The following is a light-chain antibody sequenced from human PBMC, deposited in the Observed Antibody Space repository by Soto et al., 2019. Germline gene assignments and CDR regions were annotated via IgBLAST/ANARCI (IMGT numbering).Light chain of an antibody. CDR2: GAS. V-gene: IGKV3-15*01. CDR3: QQRSNWPPWT. CDR1: QSVTSN. J-gene: IGKJ1*01. Sequence: EIVLTQSPATLSSSPGERATLSCRASQSVTSNLAWYQQNPGRAPRLLIFGASTRATGIPATFSGSGSGTEFTLTISSLQSADFAVYYCQQRSNWPPWTFGQGTKVDIK.